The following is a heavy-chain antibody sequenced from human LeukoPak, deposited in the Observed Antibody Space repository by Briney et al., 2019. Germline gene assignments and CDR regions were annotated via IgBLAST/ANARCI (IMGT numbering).Heavy chain of an antibody. V-gene: IGHV3-53*01. D-gene: IGHD3-22*01. CDR2: IYSGGST. Sequence: GGSLRLSCAASGFTVSSNYMSWVRQAPGKGLEWVSVIYSGGSTYYADSVKGRFTISRDNSKNTLYLQMNSLRAEDTAVYYCARDHYYDSSEDHYYYGMDVWGQGTTVTVSS. J-gene: IGHJ6*02. CDR3: ARDHYYDSSEDHYYYGMDV. CDR1: GFTVSSNY.